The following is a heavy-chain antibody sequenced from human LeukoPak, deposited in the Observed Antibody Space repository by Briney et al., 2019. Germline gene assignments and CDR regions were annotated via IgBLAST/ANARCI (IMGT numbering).Heavy chain of an antibody. CDR3: ARVVAAPYYFDY. D-gene: IGHD2-15*01. Sequence: PSETLSLTXTVSGGSISSYYWSWIRQPPGRGLEWLGYIYYSGSTNYNPSLKSRVTISVDTSKNQFSLKLSSVTAADTAVYYCARVVAAPYYFDYWGQGTLVTVSS. V-gene: IGHV4-59*01. J-gene: IGHJ4*02. CDR1: GGSISSYY. CDR2: IYYSGST.